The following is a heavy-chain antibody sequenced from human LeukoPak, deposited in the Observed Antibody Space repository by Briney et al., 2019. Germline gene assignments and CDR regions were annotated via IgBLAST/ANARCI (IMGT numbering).Heavy chain of an antibody. D-gene: IGHD2-2*01. V-gene: IGHV3-23*01. J-gene: IGHJ4*02. CDR2: ISGSGGST. CDR1: GFTFSSYA. CDR3: AKDSRRYCSSTSCYYVWDY. Sequence: GGSLRLSCAASGFTFSSYAMSWVRQAPGKGLEWVSAISGSGGSTYYSDSVKGRFTISRDNSKNTLYLQMNSLRAEDTAVYYCAKDSRRYCSSTSCYYVWDYWGQGTLVTVSS.